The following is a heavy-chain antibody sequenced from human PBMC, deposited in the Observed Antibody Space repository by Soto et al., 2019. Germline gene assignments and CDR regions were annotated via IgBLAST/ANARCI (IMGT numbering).Heavy chain of an antibody. V-gene: IGHV1-18*04. CDR2: ISAYNGNT. Sequence: ASVKVSCKASGYTFTSYGISWVRQAPGQGLEWMGWISAYNGNTNYAQKLQGRVTMTTDTSTSTAYMELGSLRSDDTAVYYCARRPRYYDFWTLPYGMDVWGQGTTVTV. CDR1: GYTFTSYG. D-gene: IGHD3-3*01. J-gene: IGHJ6*02. CDR3: ARRPRYYDFWTLPYGMDV.